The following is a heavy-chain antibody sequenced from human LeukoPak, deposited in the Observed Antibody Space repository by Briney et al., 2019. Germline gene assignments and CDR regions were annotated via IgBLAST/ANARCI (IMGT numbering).Heavy chain of an antibody. J-gene: IGHJ4*02. CDR1: GVSISSGGYY. CDR3: ARVRKLPLEWDLIDF. Sequence: SETLSLTCTVSGVSISSGGYYWTWIRQRPGEALEWIGYIYHSGNTYYNPSLMSRIVLSVDTSKSQFSLKVTSVTAADTALYYCARVRKLPLEWDLIDFWGQGTLVTVSS. D-gene: IGHD1-1*01. CDR2: IYHSGNT. V-gene: IGHV4-31*03.